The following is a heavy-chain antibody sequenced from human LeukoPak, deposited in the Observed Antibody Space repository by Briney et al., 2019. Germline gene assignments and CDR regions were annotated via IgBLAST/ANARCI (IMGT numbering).Heavy chain of an antibody. V-gene: IGHV3-30*18. CDR1: GFTFSSHG. J-gene: IGHJ5*02. CDR3: AKPYYYGSGRESREPPGS. D-gene: IGHD3-10*01. Sequence: GGSLRLSCAASGFTFSSHGMHWVRQAPGKGLEWVAVISYDGSNKYYADSVKGRFTISRDNSKNTLYLQMNSLRAEDTAVYYCAKPYYYGSGRESREPPGSWGQGTLVTVSS. CDR2: ISYDGSNK.